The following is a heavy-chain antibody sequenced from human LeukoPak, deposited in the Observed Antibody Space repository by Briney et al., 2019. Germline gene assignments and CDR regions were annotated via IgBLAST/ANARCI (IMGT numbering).Heavy chain of an antibody. Sequence: GGSLRLSCAASGFTFSSYWMHWVRQAPGKGLVWVSRISPDGSTTGHADSVKGRFTISRDNAKNSLYLQMNSLRAEDTAVYYCAREGIGFDPWGQGTLVTVSS. CDR3: AREGIGFDP. V-gene: IGHV3-74*01. CDR2: ISPDGSTT. D-gene: IGHD1-26*01. J-gene: IGHJ5*02. CDR1: GFTFSSYW.